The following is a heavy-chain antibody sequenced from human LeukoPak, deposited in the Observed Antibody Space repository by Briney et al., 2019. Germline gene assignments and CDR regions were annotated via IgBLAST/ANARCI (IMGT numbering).Heavy chain of an antibody. Sequence: GGSLRLSCAASGFTFRSYEMHWVRLTPGKGLTWVSRINSDGTKTDYADSVKGRFTISRDNGKNTLYLQMNSLRAEDTAIYYCASLDPFDYWGQGTLDTVSS. CDR1: GFTFRSYE. J-gene: IGHJ4*02. V-gene: IGHV3-74*01. CDR2: INSDGTKT. CDR3: ASLDPFDY.